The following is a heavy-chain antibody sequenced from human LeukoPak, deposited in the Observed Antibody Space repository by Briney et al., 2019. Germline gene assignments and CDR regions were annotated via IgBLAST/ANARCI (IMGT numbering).Heavy chain of an antibody. CDR1: GYSFMELS. D-gene: IGHD3/OR15-3a*01. J-gene: IGHJ3*02. CDR3: ATPGPDWGDAFDI. CDR2: FDPEDGET. V-gene: IGHV1-24*01. Sequence: ASVKVSCKVSGYSFMELSMHWVRQAPGKGLEWMGGFDPEDGETIYAQKFQGRVTITEDTSTDKAYMELSSLRSEDTAVYYCATPGPDWGDAFDIWGQGTMVTVSS.